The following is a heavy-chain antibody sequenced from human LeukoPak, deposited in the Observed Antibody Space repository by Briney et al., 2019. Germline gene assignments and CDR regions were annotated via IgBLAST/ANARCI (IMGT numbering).Heavy chain of an antibody. V-gene: IGHV5-51*01. CDR3: ASRYRSGGSCSTHAFDI. CDR1: GYSFTSYW. Sequence: GESLKISCKGSGYSFTSYWIGWVRQMPGKGLEWMGISNHGDYDTRYSPSFQGQVTISADKSISTAYLQWSSLKASDTAMYYCASRYRSGGSCSTHAFDIWGQGTMVTVSS. D-gene: IGHD2-15*01. J-gene: IGHJ3*02. CDR2: SNHGDYDT.